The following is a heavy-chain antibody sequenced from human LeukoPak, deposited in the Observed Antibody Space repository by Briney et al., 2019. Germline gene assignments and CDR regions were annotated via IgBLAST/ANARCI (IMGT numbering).Heavy chain of an antibody. CDR3: TRAYDSSGFLHYYGMDV. CDR1: GFTFGDYA. CDR2: IRSKAYGGTT. J-gene: IGHJ6*02. D-gene: IGHD3-22*01. Sequence: GGSLRLSCTASGFTFGDYAMSWFRQAPEKGLEWVGFIRSKAYGGTTEYAASVKGRFAISRDDSKSMAYLQMNSLKTEDTAVYYCTRAYDSSGFLHYYGMDVWGQGTTVTVSS. V-gene: IGHV3-49*03.